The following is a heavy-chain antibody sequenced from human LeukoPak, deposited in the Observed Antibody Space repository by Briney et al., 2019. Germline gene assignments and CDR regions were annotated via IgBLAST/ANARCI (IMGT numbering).Heavy chain of an antibody. CDR3: ARRDYYGSGRPFDY. Sequence: PGGSLRLSCAASGFTFSNYAMSWVRQAPGKGLEWVSGISGSGGTTYYADSVKGRFTVSRDNSKNTLYLQMNSLRAEDTAVYYCARRDYYGSGRPFDYWGQGTLVTVSS. D-gene: IGHD3-10*01. V-gene: IGHV3-23*01. CDR2: ISGSGGTT. CDR1: GFTFSNYA. J-gene: IGHJ4*02.